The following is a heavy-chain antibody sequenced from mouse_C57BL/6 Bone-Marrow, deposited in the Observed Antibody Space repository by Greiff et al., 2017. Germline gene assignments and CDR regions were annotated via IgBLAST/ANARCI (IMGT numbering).Heavy chain of an antibody. CDR1: GYTFTSYW. J-gene: IGHJ4*01. V-gene: IGHV1-55*01. CDR3: ARRPYYSNYVYAMDY. CDR2: IYPGSGST. Sequence: VQLQQPGAELVKPGASVKMSCKASGYTFTSYWITWVKQRPGQGLEWIGDIYPGSGSTNYNEKFKSKATLTVDTSSSTAYMQLSSLTSEDSAVYYCARRPYYSNYVYAMDYWGQGTSVTVSS. D-gene: IGHD2-5*01.